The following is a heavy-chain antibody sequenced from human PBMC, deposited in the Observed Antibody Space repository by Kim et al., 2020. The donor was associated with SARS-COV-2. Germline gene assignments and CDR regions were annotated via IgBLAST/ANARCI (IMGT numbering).Heavy chain of an antibody. CDR1: GGSFSGYY. V-gene: IGHV4-34*01. CDR3: ARVRAAAVIPTLKRYYYYGMDV. CDR2: INHSGST. D-gene: IGHD6-13*01. J-gene: IGHJ6*02. Sequence: SETLSLTCAVYGGSFSGYYWSWIRQPPGKGLEWIGEINHSGSTNYNPSLKSRVTISVDTSKNQFSLKLSSVTAADTAVYYCARVRAAAVIPTLKRYYYYGMDVWGQGTTVTVSS.